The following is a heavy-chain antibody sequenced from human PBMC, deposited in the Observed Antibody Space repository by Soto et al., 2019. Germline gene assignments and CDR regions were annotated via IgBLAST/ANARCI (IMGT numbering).Heavy chain of an antibody. CDR3: PTSQLGEYFDY. CDR2: IYHSGSI. D-gene: IGHD1-26*01. CDR1: GDPISSSHW. J-gene: IGHJ4*02. Sequence: KTSETLSLTCAVSGDPISSSHWWSWVRQTPGKGLEWIGEIYHSGSINYNPSLKSRVIISADRSKNQFSLRLSSVTAADTAVYYCPTSQLGEYFDYWGQGTLVTVSS. V-gene: IGHV4-4*02.